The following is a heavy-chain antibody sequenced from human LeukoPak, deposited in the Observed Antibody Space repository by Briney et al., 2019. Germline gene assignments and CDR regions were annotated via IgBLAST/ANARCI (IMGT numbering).Heavy chain of an antibody. V-gene: IGHV4-30-4*01. Sequence: PSETLSLTCTVSGGSISSGDYYWRWIRQPPGKGLEWIVYIYYSGSTYYNPSLKSRVTISVDTSKNQFSLKLSSVTAADTAVYYCARWGTMVRGVHRAHFDYWGQGTLVTVSS. CDR1: GGSISSGDYY. CDR3: ARWGTMVRGVHRAHFDY. CDR2: IYYSGST. D-gene: IGHD3-10*01. J-gene: IGHJ4*02.